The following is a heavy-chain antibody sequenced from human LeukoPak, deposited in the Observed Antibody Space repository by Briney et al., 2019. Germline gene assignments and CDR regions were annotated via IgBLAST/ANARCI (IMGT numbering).Heavy chain of an antibody. Sequence: SSETLSLTCTVSGYSISSGYYWGWTRQPPGMGLEGIGSIYHSGITYYNPSLKSRVTISVDTSKNQFSLKVNSVTAADTAVYYCARVKMISFGGVIVTDAFDIWGQGTMVTVSS. J-gene: IGHJ3*02. CDR2: IYHSGIT. CDR3: ARVKMISFGGVIVTDAFDI. V-gene: IGHV4-38-2*02. CDR1: GYSISSGYY. D-gene: IGHD3-16*02.